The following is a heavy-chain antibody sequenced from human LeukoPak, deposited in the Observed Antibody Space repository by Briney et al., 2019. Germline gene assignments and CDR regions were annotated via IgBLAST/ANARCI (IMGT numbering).Heavy chain of an antibody. V-gene: IGHV1-46*01. CDR1: GYTFTSYY. D-gene: IGHD1-26*01. Sequence: ASVKVSCKASGYTFTSYYMHWVRQAPGQGLEWMGIINPSGGSTSYARKFQGRVTMTRDTSTSTVYMELSSLRSEDTAVYYCARLVVLGGSFKDYYYYMDVWGKGTTVTVSS. CDR2: INPSGGST. J-gene: IGHJ6*03. CDR3: ARLVVLGGSFKDYYYYMDV.